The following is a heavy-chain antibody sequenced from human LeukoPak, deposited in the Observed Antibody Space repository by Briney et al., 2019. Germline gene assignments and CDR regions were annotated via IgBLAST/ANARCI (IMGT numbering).Heavy chain of an antibody. CDR3: AGGVEPLAANTLAY. D-gene: IGHD1-14*01. CDR2: LYSDGNT. Sequence: GGSLRLSCAASGLTVITNDMTWVRQAPGKGLEWVSVLYSDGNTKYADSVQGRFTISRDNSKNTLYLEMNSLSPDDTAVYYRAGGVEPLAANTLAYWGQGTLVTVSS. CDR1: GLTVITND. J-gene: IGHJ4*02. V-gene: IGHV3-53*01.